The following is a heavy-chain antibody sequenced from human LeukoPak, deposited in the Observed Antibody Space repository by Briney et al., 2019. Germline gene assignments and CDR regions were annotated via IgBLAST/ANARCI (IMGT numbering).Heavy chain of an antibody. CDR2: IKEDGSEK. CDR3: ARAARRDLFLYSSSWYRYYYYYMDV. CDR1: GFTFSNYW. D-gene: IGHD6-13*01. J-gene: IGHJ6*03. Sequence: PGGSLRLSCVASGFTFSNYWMSWVRQAPGKGLECVAHIKEDGSEKYYVDSVKGRFTISRDNAKNSLYLQMNSLRAEDTAVYYCARAARRDLFLYSSSWYRYYYYYMDVWGKGTTVTVSS. V-gene: IGHV3-7*01.